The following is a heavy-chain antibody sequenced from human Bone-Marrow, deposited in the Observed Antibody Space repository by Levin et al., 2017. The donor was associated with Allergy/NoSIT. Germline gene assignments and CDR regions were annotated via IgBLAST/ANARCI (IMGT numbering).Heavy chain of an antibody. CDR2: MNPNSGNT. V-gene: IGHV1-8*01. Sequence: ASVKVSCKASGYTFTSYDINWVRQATGQGLEWMGWMNPNSGNTGYAQKFQGRVTMTRNTSISTAYMELSSLRSEDTAVYYCARGLFREPLIVVVITTWTFDYWGQGTLVTVSS. CDR3: ARGLFREPLIVVVITTWTFDY. J-gene: IGHJ4*02. CDR1: GYTFTSYD. D-gene: IGHD3-22*01.